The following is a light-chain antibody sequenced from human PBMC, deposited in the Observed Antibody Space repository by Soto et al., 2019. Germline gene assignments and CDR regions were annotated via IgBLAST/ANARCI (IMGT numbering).Light chain of an antibody. CDR1: QNVNSN. J-gene: IGKJ4*01. V-gene: IGKV3-15*01. Sequence: VLPQAPGTLSLPPGERATLSCRASQNVNSNLAWYQQKPGQAPRLLHYGASTSTTSIPVRFSSSGFGTDFTLTISSLQSEDFAVYYCQQYNCRPLFGGRT. CDR3: QQYNCRPL. CDR2: GAS.